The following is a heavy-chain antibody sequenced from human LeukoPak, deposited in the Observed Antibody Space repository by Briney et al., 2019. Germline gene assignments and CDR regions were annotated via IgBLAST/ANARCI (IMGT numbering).Heavy chain of an antibody. D-gene: IGHD6-13*01. J-gene: IGHJ3*02. CDR1: AFILSGYW. CDR2: INRDGSEK. CDR3: ARDDGGRYSAGWYDAFDI. V-gene: IGHV3-7*01. Sequence: PGGSLRLSCAASAFILSGYWMTWVRQAPGKGLEWVANINRDGSEKHYVDSVKGRFTISRDNARNSLLLQMDSLRAEDTALYFCARDDGGRYSAGWYDAFDIWGPGTMVTVSS.